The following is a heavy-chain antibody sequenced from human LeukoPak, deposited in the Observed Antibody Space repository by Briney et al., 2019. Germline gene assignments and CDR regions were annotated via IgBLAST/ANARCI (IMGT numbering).Heavy chain of an antibody. D-gene: IGHD2-2*01. CDR2: INPNSGGT. CDR3: ARDLYCSSTSCYHGFDY. CDR1: GYTFTGFF. Sequence: ASVKVSCKASGYTFTGFFIPWVRQAPGQGLEWMGWINPNSGGTNYAQKFQGRVTMTRDTSISTAYMELSRLRSDDTAVYYCARDLYCSSTSCYHGFDYWGQGTLVTVSS. V-gene: IGHV1-2*02. J-gene: IGHJ4*02.